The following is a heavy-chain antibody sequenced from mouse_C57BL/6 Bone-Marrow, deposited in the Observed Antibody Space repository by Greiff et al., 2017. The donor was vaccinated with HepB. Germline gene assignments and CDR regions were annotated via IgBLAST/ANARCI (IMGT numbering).Heavy chain of an antibody. D-gene: IGHD2-5*01. J-gene: IGHJ4*01. V-gene: IGHV8-12*01. CDR1: GFSLSTSGMG. Sequence: QVTLKESGPGILQSSQTLSLTCSFSGFSLSTSGMGVSWIRQPSGKGLEWLAHIYWDDDKRYNPSLKSRLTISKDTSRNQVFLKITSVDTADTATYYCARRTAYYSNPYYAMDYWGQGTSVTVSS. CDR2: IYWDDDK. CDR3: ARRTAYYSNPYYAMDY.